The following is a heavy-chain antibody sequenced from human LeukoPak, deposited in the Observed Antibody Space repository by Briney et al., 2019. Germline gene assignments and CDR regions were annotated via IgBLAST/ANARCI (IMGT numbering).Heavy chain of an antibody. V-gene: IGHV3-21*01. J-gene: IGHJ4*02. CDR1: GFSFSSYT. Sequence: GGSLRLSCAASGFSFSSYTLNWVRQAPGKGLEWVSIISSSSSYIYYADSVKGRFTISRDNAKNALYLQMNSLRVEDTAVYYCARDGRCGGDCYASWGQGTLVTVSS. D-gene: IGHD2-21*02. CDR3: ARDGRCGGDCYAS. CDR2: ISSSSSYI.